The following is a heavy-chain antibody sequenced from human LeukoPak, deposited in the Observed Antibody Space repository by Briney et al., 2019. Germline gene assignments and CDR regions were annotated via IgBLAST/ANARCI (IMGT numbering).Heavy chain of an antibody. CDR1: GGTFSSYA. CDR2: IIPIFGTA. Sequence: SVKVSCKASGGTFSSYAISWVRQAPGQGLEWMGGIIPIFGTANYAQKLQGRVTITTDESTSTAYMELSSLRSEDTAVYYCASSRVEMATILGFDWGQGTLVTVSS. CDR3: ASSRVEMATILGFD. V-gene: IGHV1-69*05. D-gene: IGHD5-24*01. J-gene: IGHJ4*02.